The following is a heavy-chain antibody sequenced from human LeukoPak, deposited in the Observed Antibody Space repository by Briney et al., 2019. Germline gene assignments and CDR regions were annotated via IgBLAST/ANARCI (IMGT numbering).Heavy chain of an antibody. Sequence: PGRSLRLSCAASGFTFSSYAMHWVRQAPGKGLEWVAVISYDGSNKYYADSVKGRFTISRDNSKNTLYLQMNSLRAEDTAVYYCASGPERRIFDYWGQGTLVTVSS. CDR3: ASGPERRIFDY. V-gene: IGHV3-30*04. CDR2: ISYDGSNK. J-gene: IGHJ4*02. D-gene: IGHD1-14*01. CDR1: GFTFSSYA.